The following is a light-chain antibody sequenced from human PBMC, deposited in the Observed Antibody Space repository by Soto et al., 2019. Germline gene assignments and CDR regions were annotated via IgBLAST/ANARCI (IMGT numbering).Light chain of an antibody. CDR1: SSNIGDNT. CDR2: SNN. V-gene: IGLV1-44*01. J-gene: IGLJ3*02. Sequence: QSVLTQPPSASGTPGQRVTISCSGSSSNIGDNTVNWYQQLPGTAPKLLIYSNNQRPSGVPDRFSGSKSGTSASLAISGLQSEDAADYYCAAWDDSLIGPVFGGGTKLTVL. CDR3: AAWDDSLIGPV.